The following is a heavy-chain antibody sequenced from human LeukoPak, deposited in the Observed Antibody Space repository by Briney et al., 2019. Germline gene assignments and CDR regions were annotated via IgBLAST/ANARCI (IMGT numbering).Heavy chain of an antibody. CDR2: PSGDGGST. J-gene: IGHJ6*02. CDR3: AKDEVGLVPAALSYGMDV. D-gene: IGHD2-2*01. V-gene: IGHV3-43*02. CDR1: RFTVDDYA. Sequence: GGYLSRSCAASRFTVDDYAMHWDRQAPGKDLEGVSLPSGDGGSTYYADSVKGRLTSSTANSTNYMYLQMNSLRTEDTAFYYCAKDEVGLVPAALSYGMDVWGQGTTVTVSS.